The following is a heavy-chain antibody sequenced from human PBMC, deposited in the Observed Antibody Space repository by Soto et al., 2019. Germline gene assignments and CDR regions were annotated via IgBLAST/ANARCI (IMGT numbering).Heavy chain of an antibody. Sequence: GGSLRLSCAASGFTFSSYGMHWVRQAPGKGLEWVAVISYDGSNTYYADSVKGRFTISRDNSRNTLHLQMNSLRAEDTAIYYCAKFFVETGGSSGWPWSFHFWGQGTLVT. CDR3: AKFFVETGGSSGWPWSFHF. CDR1: GFTFSSYG. J-gene: IGHJ4*02. CDR2: ISYDGSNT. V-gene: IGHV3-30*18. D-gene: IGHD6-25*01.